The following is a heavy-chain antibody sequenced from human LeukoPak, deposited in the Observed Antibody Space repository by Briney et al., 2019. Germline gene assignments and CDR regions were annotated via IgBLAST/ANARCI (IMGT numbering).Heavy chain of an antibody. D-gene: IGHD3-10*01. Sequence: GASVKVSCKASGYTFTSYGISWVRQAPGQGLEWMGWFSAYNGNTNYAQKLQGRVTMTTDTSTSTAYMELRSLRSDDTAVYYCAREMVRGWAPLFGPWGQGTLVTVSS. CDR2: FSAYNGNT. CDR1: GYTFTSYG. J-gene: IGHJ5*02. CDR3: AREMVRGWAPLFGP. V-gene: IGHV1-18*01.